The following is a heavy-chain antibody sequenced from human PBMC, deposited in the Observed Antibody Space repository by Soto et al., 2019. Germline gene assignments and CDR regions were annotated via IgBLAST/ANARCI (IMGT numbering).Heavy chain of an antibody. V-gene: IGHV4-30-4*01. CDR2: IYYSGST. J-gene: IGHJ5*02. CDR3: ARVPSYGGKAQLDP. Sequence: QVQLQESGPGLVKPSQTLSLTCTVSGGSISSGDYYWSWIRQPPGKGLEWIGYIYYSGSTYYNPSPKSRVTISVDTSKNQFPLKLSSVTAADTAVYYCARVPSYGGKAQLDPWGQGTLVTVSS. CDR1: GGSISSGDYY. D-gene: IGHD4-17*01.